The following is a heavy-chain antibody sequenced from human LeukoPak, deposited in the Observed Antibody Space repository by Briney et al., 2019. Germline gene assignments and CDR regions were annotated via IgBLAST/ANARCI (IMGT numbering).Heavy chain of an antibody. CDR3: ARDQNWGPDY. V-gene: IGHV4-34*01. CDR2: INHSGST. D-gene: IGHD7-27*01. Sequence: SETLSLTCAVYGGSFSGYYWSWIRQPLGKGLEWIGEINHSGSTNYNPSLKSRVTISVDTSKNQFSLKLSSVTAADTAVYYCARDQNWGPDYWGQGTLVTVSS. J-gene: IGHJ4*02. CDR1: GGSFSGYY.